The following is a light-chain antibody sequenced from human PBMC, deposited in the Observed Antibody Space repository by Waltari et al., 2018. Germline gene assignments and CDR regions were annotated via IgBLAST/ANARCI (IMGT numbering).Light chain of an antibody. J-gene: IGKJ5*01. V-gene: IGKV1-9*01. CDR3: QHLTIYPPIT. CDR1: QGISSY. CDR2: AAS. Sequence: IQLTQSPSSLSASVGDRVTITCRASQGISSYLAWYQQKPGKAPKLLIYAASTLQSGVPSRFSGSGSGTDFTLTISSLQPEDFATYYCQHLTIYPPITFGQGTRLEIK.